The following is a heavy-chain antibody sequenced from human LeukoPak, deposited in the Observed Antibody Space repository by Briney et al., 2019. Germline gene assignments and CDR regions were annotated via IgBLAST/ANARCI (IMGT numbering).Heavy chain of an antibody. CDR2: ISSSSTYI. V-gene: IGHV3-21*04. D-gene: IGHD6-6*01. J-gene: IGHJ5*02. CDR1: GFTFSTCS. Sequence: GGSLRLSCAASGFTFSTCSMNWVRQAPGKGLEWVSAISSSSTYIYYADSVKGRFTISRDDAKNSLSLQMNSLRAEDTAVYYCAKVLPSTSSPDPWGQGTLVTVSS. CDR3: AKVLPSTSSPDP.